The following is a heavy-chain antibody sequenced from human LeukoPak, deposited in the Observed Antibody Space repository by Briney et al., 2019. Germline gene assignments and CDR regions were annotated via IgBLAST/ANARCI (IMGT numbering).Heavy chain of an antibody. Sequence: SETLSLTCTVSGGSISSYYWSWIRQPAGKGLEWIGRIYTSGSTNYNPSLKSRVTMSVDTSKNQFSLKLSSVTAADTAVYYCAGDSGGPYYTLANGPRGYCIDVCGQGTTVTVYS. CDR1: GGSISSYY. J-gene: IGHJ6*02. V-gene: IGHV4-4*07. CDR3: AGDSGGPYYTLANGPRGYCIDV. CDR2: IYTSGST. D-gene: IGHD3-10*01.